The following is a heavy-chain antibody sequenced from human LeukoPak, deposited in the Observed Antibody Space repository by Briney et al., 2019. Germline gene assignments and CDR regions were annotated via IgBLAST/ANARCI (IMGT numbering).Heavy chain of an antibody. D-gene: IGHD3-16*01. CDR1: GFTFSSYW. CDR3: ARDGGIIRFGGQDV. Sequence: QPGGSLRLSCAASGFTFSSYWMRWVRQARGKGLEWVANMNRDGSEKNYVDSIKGRFTISRDNAANSLYLQMNSLRVEDTAVYYCARDGGIIRFGGQDVWGQGTTVIVS. CDR2: MNRDGSEK. V-gene: IGHV3-7*01. J-gene: IGHJ6*02.